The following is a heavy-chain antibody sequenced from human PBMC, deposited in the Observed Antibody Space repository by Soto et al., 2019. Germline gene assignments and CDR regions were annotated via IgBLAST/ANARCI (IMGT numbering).Heavy chain of an antibody. CDR2: INPSRGTT. D-gene: IGHD6-6*01. CDR1: VYTFITYF. V-gene: IGHV1-46*03. CDR3: TRSYISSSYWFDP. Sequence: GASVKVCCKASVYTFITYFIQWVRQAPGQGLEWMGVINPSRGTTTYAQQFQDRVTMTRDASASTVYMELSSLRSEDTAMYYCTRSYISSSYWFDPWGQGTLVTVSS. J-gene: IGHJ5*02.